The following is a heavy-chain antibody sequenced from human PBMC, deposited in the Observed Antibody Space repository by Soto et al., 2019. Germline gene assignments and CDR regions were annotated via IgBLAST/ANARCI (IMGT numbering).Heavy chain of an antibody. D-gene: IGHD3-3*02. CDR1: GGSISSSSYY. Sequence: QLQLQESGPGLVRPSETLSLTCTVSGGSISSSSYYWGWIRQPPGKWLEWFGSIYYSGSIYYNPSLKMRVIKSVDTSKNQFSLQMRFVNAAVTAVYYCACPKIACYTWFDPWGQGTLGTVSA. CDR2: IYYSGSI. V-gene: IGHV4-39*01. J-gene: IGHJ5*02. CDR3: ACPKIACYTWFDP.